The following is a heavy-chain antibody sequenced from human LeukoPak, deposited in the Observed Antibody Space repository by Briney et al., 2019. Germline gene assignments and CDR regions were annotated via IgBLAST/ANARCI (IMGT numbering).Heavy chain of an antibody. V-gene: IGHV4-39*01. D-gene: IGHD3-9*01. J-gene: IGHJ5*02. CDR2: IYYSGST. CDR1: GGSISSSTYY. Sequence: SETLSLTCTVSGGSISSSTYYWGWIRQPPGEGLEWIGSIYYSGSTYYNPSLKSRVTISVDTSKNQFSLKLSSVTAADTAVYYCARQTYDILTAFDPWGQGTLVTVSS. CDR3: ARQTYDILTAFDP.